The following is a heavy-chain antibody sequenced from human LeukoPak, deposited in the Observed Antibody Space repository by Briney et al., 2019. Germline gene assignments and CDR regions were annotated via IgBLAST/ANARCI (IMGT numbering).Heavy chain of an antibody. CDR2: IIPILDII. V-gene: IGHV1-69*04. CDR1: GGTFSSYA. Sequence: SVKVSCKASGGTFSSYAISWVRQAPGQGLEWMGRIIPILDIINYAKKFRGRVTITAAKSTNTAYMELSSLRSEDTAVYYCARDYARGITGVIQTHLDYWGQGTLVTVSS. CDR3: ARDYARGITGVIQTHLDY. J-gene: IGHJ4*02. D-gene: IGHD3-16*01.